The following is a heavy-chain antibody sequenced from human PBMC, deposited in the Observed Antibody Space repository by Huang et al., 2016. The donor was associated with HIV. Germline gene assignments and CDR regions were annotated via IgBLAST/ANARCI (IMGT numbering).Heavy chain of an antibody. CDR2: TSAYDGNT. D-gene: IGHD3-22*01. J-gene: IGHJ3*02. V-gene: IGHV1-18*01. CDR3: ARDSYSSRGRGAFDI. Sequence: QVQLVQSGAEVKKPGASVKVSCKASGYAFTKYGFRWVRQAPGQGLEWRGWTSAYDGNTEYAQKRQDRVTMTTDTSTSTAYMELRSLRSDDTALYFCARDSYSSRGRGAFDIWGQGTMVTVSS. CDR1: GYAFTKYG.